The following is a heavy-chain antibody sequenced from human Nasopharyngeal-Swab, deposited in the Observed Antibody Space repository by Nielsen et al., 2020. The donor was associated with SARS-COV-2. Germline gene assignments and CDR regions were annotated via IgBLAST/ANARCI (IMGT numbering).Heavy chain of an antibody. V-gene: IGHV4-30-2*01. Sequence: SETLSLTCAVSGGSISSGDYSWSWIRQPPGKGLEWIGFIYQSGSTSYNSSLESRVTISIDRSKNQFSLKLSSVTAADTAVYYCARHRLTIFGVVSPSYWYFDLWGRGTLVSVSS. D-gene: IGHD3-3*01. CDR2: IYQSGST. CDR1: GGSISSGDYS. CDR3: ARHRLTIFGVVSPSYWYFDL. J-gene: IGHJ2*01.